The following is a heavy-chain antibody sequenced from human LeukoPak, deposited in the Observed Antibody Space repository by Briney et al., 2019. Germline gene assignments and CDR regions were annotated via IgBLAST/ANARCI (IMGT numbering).Heavy chain of an antibody. CDR3: ATTWSREAAFDI. J-gene: IGHJ3*02. Sequence: PSETLSLTCTVSGGSISSYYWSWIRQPPGKGLEWSGYIYYSGSTNYNPSLKSRVTISVDTSKNQFSLKLSSVTAADTAVYYCATTWSREAAFDIWGQGTMVTVSS. CDR2: IYYSGST. V-gene: IGHV4-59*01. D-gene: IGHD3-10*01. CDR1: GGSISSYY.